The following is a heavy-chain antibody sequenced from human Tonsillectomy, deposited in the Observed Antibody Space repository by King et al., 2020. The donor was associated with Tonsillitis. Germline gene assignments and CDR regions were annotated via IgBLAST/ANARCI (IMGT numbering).Heavy chain of an antibody. J-gene: IGHJ6*02. CDR2: ISSSSSII. Sequence: QLVQSGGGLVQPGGSLRLSCAASGFTFSSYSMNWVRQAPGKGLEWISYISSSSSIIYYADSMKGRFTISRDNAKNSLYLQMNSLRAEDTAMYYCARDVAVAGPTYGMDVWGQGTTVTVSS. D-gene: IGHD6-19*01. CDR3: ARDVAVAGPTYGMDV. V-gene: IGHV3-48*01. CDR1: GFTFSSYS.